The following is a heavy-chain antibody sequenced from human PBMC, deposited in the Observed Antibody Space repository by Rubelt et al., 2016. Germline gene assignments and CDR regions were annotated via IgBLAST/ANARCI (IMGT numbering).Heavy chain of an antibody. Sequence: QVQLQQWGAGLLKPSETLSLTCAVYGGSFSGYYWSWIRQPPGKGLEWIGEINHSGSTNYNPSLKSRVTISVDMSKTQFSLNLSAVTAADTAVYYCARRDYSSSSFDYWGQGTLVTVSS. CDR3: ARRDYSSSSFDY. V-gene: IGHV4-34*01. CDR2: INHSGST. J-gene: IGHJ4*02. CDR1: GGSFSGYY. D-gene: IGHD6-6*01.